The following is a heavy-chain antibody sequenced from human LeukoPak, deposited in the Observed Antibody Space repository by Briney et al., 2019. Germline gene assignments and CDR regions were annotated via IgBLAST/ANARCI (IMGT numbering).Heavy chain of an antibody. V-gene: IGHV3-7*01. J-gene: IGHJ4*02. D-gene: IGHD5-24*01. Sequence: PGGSLRLSCAASGFTFSSYSMQWVRQTPGKGLEWVANIKEDDSEIYYVESVKGRFTISRDNAKNSLYLEMSSLRVEDTAVYFCARLRSLDKWGQGTLVTVS. CDR1: GFTFSSYS. CDR3: ARLRSLDK. CDR2: IKEDDSEI.